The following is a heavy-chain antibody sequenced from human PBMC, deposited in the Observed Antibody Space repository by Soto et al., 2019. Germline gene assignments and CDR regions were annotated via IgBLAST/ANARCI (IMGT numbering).Heavy chain of an antibody. CDR3: ARDIALRTLEPPNFDY. Sequence: PGGSLRLSCAASGFTFSSYWMSWVRQAPGKGLEWVANIKQDGSEKYYADSVKGRFTISRDNSQNPLYLQMNSLRAEDTAVYYSARDIALRTLEPPNFDYWGQGTLVTVSS. CDR1: GFTFSSYW. V-gene: IGHV3-7*01. D-gene: IGHD4-17*01. CDR2: IKQDGSEK. J-gene: IGHJ4*02.